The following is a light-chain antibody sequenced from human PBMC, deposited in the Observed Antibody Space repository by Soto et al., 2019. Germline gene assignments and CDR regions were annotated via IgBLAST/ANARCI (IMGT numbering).Light chain of an antibody. CDR2: EVS. CDR3: SSYTTSSTLLNV. CDR1: SSDVGGYNS. V-gene: IGLV2-14*01. Sequence: QSALPQPASVSGSPGQSITISCTGTSSDVGGYNSVSWYQQHPGKAPKLMIYEVSNRPSGVSNRFSGSKYGNTASLTISGLHAEDEADYYCSSYTTSSTLLNVFGTGTKVTVL. J-gene: IGLJ1*01.